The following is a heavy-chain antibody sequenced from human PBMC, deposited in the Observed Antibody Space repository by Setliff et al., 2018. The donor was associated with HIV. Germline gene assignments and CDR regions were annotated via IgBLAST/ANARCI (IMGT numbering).Heavy chain of an antibody. CDR3: ARHRAQRGSGTYYDDWFDP. D-gene: IGHD3-10*01. J-gene: IGHJ5*02. Sequence: SETLSLTCAVYGGSFSGYYWSWIRQSPGKGLEWVGEIIHDGSTNYNPSLKSRVTISLDMYRNQFFLRLTSVTAADTSVYYCARHRAQRGSGTYYDDWFDPWGQGTLVTVSS. CDR1: GGSFSGYY. V-gene: IGHV4-34*12. CDR2: IIHDGST.